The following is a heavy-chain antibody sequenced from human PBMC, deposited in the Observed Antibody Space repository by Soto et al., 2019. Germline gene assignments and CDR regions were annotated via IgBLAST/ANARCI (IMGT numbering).Heavy chain of an antibody. CDR2: INPSGGGT. CDR1: GYTFTSYY. Sequence: QVQLVQSGAEVKKPGASVKVSCKTSGYTFTSYYLHWVRQAPGQGLEWMGIINPSGGGTTYAQKFQGRVTMNRDTSTSTVYMELSSLRSEDTAVYYGAREVERGYSYGYLEYWGQGTLVTVSS. CDR3: AREVERGYSYGYLEY. D-gene: IGHD5-18*01. J-gene: IGHJ4*02. V-gene: IGHV1-46*01.